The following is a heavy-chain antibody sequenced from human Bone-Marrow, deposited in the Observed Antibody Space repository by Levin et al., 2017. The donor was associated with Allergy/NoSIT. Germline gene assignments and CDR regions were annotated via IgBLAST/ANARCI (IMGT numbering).Heavy chain of an antibody. CDR1: GFVFGDYA. V-gene: IGHV3-49*04. D-gene: IGHD1-26*01. J-gene: IGHJ4*02. CDR3: LRGSLDY. Sequence: HSGGSLRLSCTGSGFVFGDYALAWVRQAPGKGLEWVGLITNKASGGKAEYAASVKGRFTISRDDSRNISYLQLNSLKSEDTGLYYCLRGSLDYWGQGTLVTVSS. CDR2: ITNKASGGKA.